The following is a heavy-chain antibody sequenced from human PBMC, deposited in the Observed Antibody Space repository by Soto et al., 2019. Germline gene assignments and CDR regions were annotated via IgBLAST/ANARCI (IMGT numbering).Heavy chain of an antibody. V-gene: IGHV3-23*01. Sequence: PGGSLRLSCAASGFTFSNYAMSWVRQAPGKGLEWVSGISGSGGSTYYTDSVKGRFTISRDNSKNTLYLQMNSLRAEDTAVYYCAKAMTSSRTLSSWGQGTLVTVSS. CDR2: ISGSGGST. CDR1: GFTFSNYA. D-gene: IGHD2-15*01. J-gene: IGHJ5*02. CDR3: AKAMTSSRTLSS.